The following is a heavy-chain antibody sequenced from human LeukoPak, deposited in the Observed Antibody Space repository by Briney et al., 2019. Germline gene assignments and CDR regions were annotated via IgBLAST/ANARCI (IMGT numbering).Heavy chain of an antibody. CDR2: INHSGST. D-gene: IGHD2-2*01. J-gene: IGHJ3*02. CDR3: ARGVGDIVVAPAANAFDI. Sequence: SETLSLTCAVYGGSFSGYYWSWIRQPPGKGLEWIGEINHSGSTNYNPSLKSRVTISVDTSKNQFSLKLSSVTAADTAVYYCARGVGDIVVAPAANAFDIWGQGTMVTVSS. V-gene: IGHV4-34*01. CDR1: GGSFSGYY.